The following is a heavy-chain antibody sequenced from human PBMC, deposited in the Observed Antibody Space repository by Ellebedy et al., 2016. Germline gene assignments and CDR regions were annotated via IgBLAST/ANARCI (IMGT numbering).Heavy chain of an antibody. CDR2: IKSKTDGGAA. CDR1: GFMFSNYW. CDR3: TTVYRYNYDSV. D-gene: IGHD5-18*01. V-gene: IGHV3-15*01. Sequence: GESLKISCAASGFMFSNYWMTWVRQAPGKGLEWVGRIKSKTDGGAADYAAPVKGRFTISRDDSKNTLYLQMNSLKTEDTAVYFCTTVYRYNYDSVWGQGTLVTVSS. J-gene: IGHJ4*02.